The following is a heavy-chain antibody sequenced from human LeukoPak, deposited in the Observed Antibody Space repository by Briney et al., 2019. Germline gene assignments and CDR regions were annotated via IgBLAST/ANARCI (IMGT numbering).Heavy chain of an antibody. CDR2: ILFEGKNK. Sequence: PGRSLRLSCAASGFTFSSYDMHWVRQAPGKGLEWVTGILFEGKNKYYADSVRGRFTISRDNSRSTLYLQMDSLGAEETAVFYCAKQRGTLSTPATWFFDYWGQGALVTVSS. J-gene: IGHJ4*02. D-gene: IGHD2-15*01. CDR3: AKQRGTLSTPATWFFDY. V-gene: IGHV3-30*18. CDR1: GFTFSSYD.